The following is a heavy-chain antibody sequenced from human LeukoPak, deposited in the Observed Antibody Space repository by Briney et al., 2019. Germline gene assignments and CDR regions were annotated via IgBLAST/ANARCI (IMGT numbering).Heavy chain of an antibody. CDR2: ISAYNGNT. CDR3: ARAPSDFWSGYHRFFDY. J-gene: IGHJ4*02. Sequence: ASVKVSCKASGYTFTSYGIRWVRQAPGQGLEWMGWISAYNGNTNYAQKLQGRVTMTTDTSTSTAYMELRSLRSDDTAVFYCARAPSDFWSGYHRFFDYWGQGTLVTVYS. D-gene: IGHD3-3*01. V-gene: IGHV1-18*01. CDR1: GYTFTSYG.